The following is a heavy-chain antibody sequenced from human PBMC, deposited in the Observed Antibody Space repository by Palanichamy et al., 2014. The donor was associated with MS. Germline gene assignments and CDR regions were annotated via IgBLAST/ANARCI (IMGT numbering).Heavy chain of an antibody. V-gene: IGHV3-23*01. J-gene: IGHJ5*02. D-gene: IGHD4-17*01. CDR1: GFTFSDYA. CDR3: AKGRREYGDYASDS. CDR2: MSGKGDTM. Sequence: DVHLLESGGGLVQPGGSLRLSCVASGFTFSDYAINWVRQAPGKGLEWVSVMSGKGDTMFYVDSVRGRFIMSRDNSKRTAFLQMNSLRVDDTGIYYCAKGRREYGDYASDSWGRGTWVTVSS.